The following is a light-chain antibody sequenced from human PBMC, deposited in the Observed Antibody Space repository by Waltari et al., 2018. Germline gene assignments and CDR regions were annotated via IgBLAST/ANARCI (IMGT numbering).Light chain of an antibody. CDR3: CSYAGNYTYV. J-gene: IGLJ1*01. V-gene: IGLV2-11*01. CDR2: GVP. CDR1: TSDVGGYNY. Sequence: QSALTQPRSVSGSPGQSVTISCTATTSDVGGYNYVSWYQQRPGQAPQRMFYGVPKRPSGVPDHFSGSKSGNTAFLTITGLQADDEADYYCCSYAGNYTYVFGTGTTVTV.